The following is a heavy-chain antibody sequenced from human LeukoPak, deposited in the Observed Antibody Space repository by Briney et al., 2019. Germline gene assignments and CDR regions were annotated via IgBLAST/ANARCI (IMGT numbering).Heavy chain of an antibody. J-gene: IGHJ4*02. CDR1: GFTFSSYG. Sequence: PGGSLRLSCAASGFTFSSYGMHWVRQAPGKGLEWVAFIRYDGSNKYYGDSVKGRFTISRDISKNTLHLQMNSLRAEAKAVYYCAKVASIAAAGEFGSWGQGTLVTVSS. V-gene: IGHV3-30*02. CDR3: AKVASIAAAGEFGS. D-gene: IGHD6-13*01. CDR2: IRYDGSNK.